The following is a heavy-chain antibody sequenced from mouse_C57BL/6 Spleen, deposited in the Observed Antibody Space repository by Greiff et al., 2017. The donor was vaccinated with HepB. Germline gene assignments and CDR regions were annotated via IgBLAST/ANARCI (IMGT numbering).Heavy chain of an antibody. D-gene: IGHD1-1*01. Sequence: VQLQQPGAELVKPGASVKLSCKASGYTFTSYWMHWVKQRPGRGLEWIGRIDPNSGFTKYNEKFKSKATLTVDKPSSTAYMQLSSLTSEDSAVYDCARGYGSSYWYFDVWGTGTTVTVSS. V-gene: IGHV1-72*01. CDR1: GYTFTSYW. CDR3: ARGYGSSYWYFDV. J-gene: IGHJ1*03. CDR2: IDPNSGFT.